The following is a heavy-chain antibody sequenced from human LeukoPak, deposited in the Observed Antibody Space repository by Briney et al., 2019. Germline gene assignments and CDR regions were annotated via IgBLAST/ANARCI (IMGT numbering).Heavy chain of an antibody. V-gene: IGHV4-59*10. Sequence: SETLSLTCAVYGGSFSGDFWSWIRQPPGKGLEWIGHIYTSGSTNYNPSLKSRVTMSVDTSKNQFSLKLSSVTAADTAVYYCAGDLSSISDYWGQGTLVTVSS. D-gene: IGHD4-11*01. CDR3: AGDLSSISDY. CDR1: GGSFSGDF. CDR2: IYTSGST. J-gene: IGHJ4*02.